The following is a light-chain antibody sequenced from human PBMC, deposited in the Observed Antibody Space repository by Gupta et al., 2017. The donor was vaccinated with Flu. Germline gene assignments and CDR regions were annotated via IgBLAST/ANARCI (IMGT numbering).Light chain of an antibody. CDR1: QGIRNA. Sequence: PSSLSASVGDIVTITCRASQGIRNALGWYQQKPGKAPKLLISGASTVQSGVPSRFSGSGSGTDFTLAISSRQPEDFATYYCRQKDNSPRTFGQATKVEIK. CDR2: GAS. V-gene: IGKV1-6*01. J-gene: IGKJ1*01. CDR3: RQKDNSPRT.